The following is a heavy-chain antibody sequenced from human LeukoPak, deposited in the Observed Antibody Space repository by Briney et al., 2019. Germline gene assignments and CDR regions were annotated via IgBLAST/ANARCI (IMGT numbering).Heavy chain of an antibody. CDR1: GYMFTNYG. CDR2: ISVDNSAT. J-gene: IGHJ4*02. Sequence: ASVKVSCKASGYMFTNYGIGWVRQAPGQGLEWMGWISVDNSATHYAQKFQGRVTLTADTSTGTAFMELRSLRSDDTAVYFCARAFTTFVVVIALEYWGQGSLVTVSP. V-gene: IGHV1-18*01. D-gene: IGHD2-21*01. CDR3: ARAFTTFVVVIALEY.